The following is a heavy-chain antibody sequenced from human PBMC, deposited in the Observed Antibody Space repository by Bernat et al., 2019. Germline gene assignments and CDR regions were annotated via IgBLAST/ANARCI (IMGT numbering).Heavy chain of an antibody. CDR1: GGSISSGGYY. D-gene: IGHD3-10*01. CDR3: ARTNGDLYYGSGSSFDY. J-gene: IGHJ4*02. CDR2: IYHSGST. Sequence: QVQLQESGPGLVKPSQTLSLTCTVSGGSISSGGYYWSWIRQHPGKGLEWIGYIYHSGSTYYNPSLKSRVTISVDTSKNQFSLKLSSVTAADTAVYYCARTNGDLYYGSGSSFDYWGQGTLVTVSS. V-gene: IGHV4-31*03.